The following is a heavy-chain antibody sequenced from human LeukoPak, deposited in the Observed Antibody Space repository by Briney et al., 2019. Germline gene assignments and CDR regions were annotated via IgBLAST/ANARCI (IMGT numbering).Heavy chain of an antibody. CDR1: GGTFSSYA. J-gene: IGHJ6*03. CDR2: IIPIFGTA. V-gene: IGHV1-69*13. D-gene: IGHD3-3*01. Sequence: ASVKVSCKASGGTFSSYAISWVRQAPGQGLEWMGGIIPIFGTANYAQKFQGRVTITADESTSTAYMELSSLRSEDTAVYYCARDYDFWSGYRNEGTGNYYYYYMDVWGKGTTVTVSS. CDR3: ARDYDFWSGYRNEGTGNYYYYYMDV.